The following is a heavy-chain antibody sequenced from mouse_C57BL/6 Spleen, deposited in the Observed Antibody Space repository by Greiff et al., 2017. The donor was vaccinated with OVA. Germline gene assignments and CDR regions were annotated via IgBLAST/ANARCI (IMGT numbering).Heavy chain of an antibody. Sequence: VQRVESGPGLVQPSQSLSITCTVSGFSLTSYGVHWVRQSPGKGLEWLGVIWSGGSTDYNAAFISRLSISKDNSKSQVFFKMNSLQADDTAIYYCARKNALGRGFAYWGQGTLVTVSA. CDR3: ARKNALGRGFAY. CDR2: IWSGGST. V-gene: IGHV2-2*01. D-gene: IGHD4-1*01. CDR1: GFSLTSYG. J-gene: IGHJ3*01.